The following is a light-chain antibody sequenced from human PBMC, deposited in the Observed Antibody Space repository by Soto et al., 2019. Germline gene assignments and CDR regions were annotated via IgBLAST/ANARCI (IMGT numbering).Light chain of an antibody. CDR2: GAT. CDR1: QSVSSSY. CDR3: QQYGSSRA. V-gene: IGKV3-20*01. Sequence: EIVLTQSPGTLSLSPGERATLSCRASQSVSSSYLAWYQQKPGQAPRLLIYGATSRATGIPERFSGSGSVTDFTLTISRLEPEDFAVYYCQQYGSSRAFGQGTKVEIK. J-gene: IGKJ1*01.